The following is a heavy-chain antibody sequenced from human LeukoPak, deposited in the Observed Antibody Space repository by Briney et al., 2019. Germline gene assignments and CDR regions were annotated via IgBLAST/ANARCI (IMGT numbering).Heavy chain of an antibody. Sequence: PSETLSLTCTVSGYSISSGYYWGWIRQSPGKGLEWIGSIYHGGSTYYNPSLRSRVIVSVDTSKNHFSLKMSSVTAADAAVYYCARDLASCAGDCYSDGFDYWGQGTLVTVSS. CDR1: GYSISSGYY. V-gene: IGHV4-38-2*02. D-gene: IGHD2-21*02. CDR3: ARDLASCAGDCYSDGFDY. J-gene: IGHJ4*02. CDR2: IYHGGST.